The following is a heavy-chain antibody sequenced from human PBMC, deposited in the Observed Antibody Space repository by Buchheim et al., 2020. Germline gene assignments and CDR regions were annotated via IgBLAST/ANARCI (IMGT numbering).Heavy chain of an antibody. CDR3: TKYGSYFDY. Sequence: QVQLQESGPGLVKPSETLSLTCTVSGGSISSYYWSWIRQPPGKGLEWIGYVYYHGNTNYNPSLKSRVTISVDTSKNQFSLKLTSVTAADTAVYYCTKYGSYFDYWGQGTL. V-gene: IGHV4-59*01. CDR2: VYYHGNT. J-gene: IGHJ4*02. D-gene: IGHD4-17*01. CDR1: GGSISSYY.